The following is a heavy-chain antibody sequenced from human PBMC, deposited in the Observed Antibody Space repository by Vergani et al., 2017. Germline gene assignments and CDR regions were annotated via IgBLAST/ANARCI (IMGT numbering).Heavy chain of an antibody. J-gene: IGHJ4*02. CDR1: GFTFGDYY. Sequence: VHLEESGGGLVQPGGSLRLSCAASGFTFGDYYTAWIRLAPGKGLVWAASIKRDGTETFYVDSLKGRFTISRDNAKTTLYLQMNSLRDEDTAIYYCARKKYYDSKDYYQVEPFDYWGQGTLVTVSS. CDR2: IKRDGTET. D-gene: IGHD3-22*01. V-gene: IGHV3-7*01. CDR3: ARKKYYDSKDYYQVEPFDY.